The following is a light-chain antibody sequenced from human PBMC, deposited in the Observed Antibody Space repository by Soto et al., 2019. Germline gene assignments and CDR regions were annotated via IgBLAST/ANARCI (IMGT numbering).Light chain of an antibody. CDR1: RSDVGNYNY. J-gene: IGLJ2*01. Sequence: QSVLTQPASVSGSPGQSITISCTGSRSDVGNYNYVSWYQQHPGKAPKLMIYEVSNRPSGVSNRFSGSKSGNTASLTISGLQAEDEADYYCSSYTSSRTQLFDGGTKLTVL. V-gene: IGLV2-14*01. CDR2: EVS. CDR3: SSYTSSRTQL.